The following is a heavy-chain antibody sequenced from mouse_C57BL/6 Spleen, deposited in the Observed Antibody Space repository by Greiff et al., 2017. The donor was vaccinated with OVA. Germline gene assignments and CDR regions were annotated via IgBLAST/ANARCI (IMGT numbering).Heavy chain of an antibody. D-gene: IGHD3-3*01. CDR3: AREGPYYFDD. V-gene: IGHV1-52*01. CDR1: GYTFTSYW. CDR2: IDPSDSET. Sequence: QVQLKQPGAELVRPGSSVKLSCKASGYTFTSYWMHWVKQRPIQGLEWIGNIDPSDSETHYNQKFKDKATLTVDKSSSTAYMQLSSLTSEDSAVYYCAREGPYYFDDWGQGTTLTVSS. J-gene: IGHJ2*01.